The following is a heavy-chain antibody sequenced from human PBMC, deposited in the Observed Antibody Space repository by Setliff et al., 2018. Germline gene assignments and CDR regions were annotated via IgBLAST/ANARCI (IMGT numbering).Heavy chain of an antibody. Sequence: KPSETLSLTCTVYGVSFSDYYWGWVRQSPGKGLDWIGEINHSGTTNYDPSLEGRISISVDTSKRQFSLKLTSVTAADMAVYYCARRDGSIIYREFFDYWGQGTLVTVSS. D-gene: IGHD3-10*01. CDR3: ARRDGSIIYREFFDY. V-gene: IGHV4-34*01. J-gene: IGHJ4*02. CDR2: INHSGTT. CDR1: GVSFSDYY.